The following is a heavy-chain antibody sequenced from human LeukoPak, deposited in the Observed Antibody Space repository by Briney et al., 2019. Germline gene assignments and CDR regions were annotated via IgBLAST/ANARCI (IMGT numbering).Heavy chain of an antibody. CDR2: IAGSSGYI. CDR3: ARDRGAYCGGDCYLGFDY. V-gene: IGHV3-21*01. J-gene: IGHJ4*01. D-gene: IGHD2-21*02. Sequence: GGSPRLSCAASGFTFSSYTMNWVRQAPGKGLEWVSSIAGSSGYISYADSVKGRFTISRDNAKKSLYLQMTSLTAEDTAVYYCARDRGAYCGGDCYLGFDYWGRGTLVTVSS. CDR1: GFTFSSYT.